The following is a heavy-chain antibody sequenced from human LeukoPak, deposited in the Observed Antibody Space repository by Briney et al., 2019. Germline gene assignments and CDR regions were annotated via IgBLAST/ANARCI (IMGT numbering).Heavy chain of an antibody. CDR2: IVVGSGNT. J-gene: IGHJ4*02. CDR1: GFTFTSSA. D-gene: IGHD3-10*01. V-gene: IGHV1-58*02. Sequence: SVKVSCKASGFTFTSSAIQWVRQACGQRLEWIGWIVVGSGNTNYAQKFQERVTITRDMSTSTAYMELSSLRSEDTAVYYCAAGHMVRGVIISNGYWGQGTLVTVSS. CDR3: AAGHMVRGVIISNGY.